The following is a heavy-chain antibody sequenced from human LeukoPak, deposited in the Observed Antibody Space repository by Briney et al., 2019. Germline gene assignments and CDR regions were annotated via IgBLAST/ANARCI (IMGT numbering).Heavy chain of an antibody. Sequence: ASVKVSCKASGGTFSSYAISWVRQAPGQGLEWMGGIIPIFGTANYAQKFQGRVTITADKSTSTAYMKLSSLRSEGTAVYYCATHSPEWRYSGYYNYYYIDVWGKGTTVTVSS. CDR1: GGTFSSYA. CDR3: ATHSPEWRYSGYYNYYYIDV. V-gene: IGHV1-69*06. J-gene: IGHJ6*03. CDR2: IIPIFGTA. D-gene: IGHD5-12*01.